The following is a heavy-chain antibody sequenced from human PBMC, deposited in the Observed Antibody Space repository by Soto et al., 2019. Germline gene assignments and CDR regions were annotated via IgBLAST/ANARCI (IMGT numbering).Heavy chain of an antibody. J-gene: IGHJ4*02. Sequence: QVQLVESGGAVVQPGKSLRLSCAASGFTFSSYGMYWVRQAPGKGLEWVAVIWYDGSNKYYGDSVKGRFTISRDNIKNTLYLQMDSLRAEDTAVYYCARDGYYGSGLKYYFDYWGQGTLVTVSS. D-gene: IGHD3-10*01. CDR1: GFTFSSYG. CDR3: ARDGYYGSGLKYYFDY. CDR2: IWYDGSNK. V-gene: IGHV3-33*08.